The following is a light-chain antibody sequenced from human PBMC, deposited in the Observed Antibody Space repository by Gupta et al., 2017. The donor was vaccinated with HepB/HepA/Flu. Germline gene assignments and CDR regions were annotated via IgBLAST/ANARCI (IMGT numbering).Light chain of an antibody. V-gene: IGKV3-20*01. J-gene: IGKJ2*01. CDR1: QSVGSDY. Sequence: VLPQSPVPLSLSPGESGTRSCRASQSVGSDYLAWYQQKPGQVPRLLIYGASTRATGIPDRFSGSVSGTDFTLTINRLETEDFAVYYCQQYCSSPSTFGQGTQLEIK. CDR2: GAS. CDR3: QQYCSSPST.